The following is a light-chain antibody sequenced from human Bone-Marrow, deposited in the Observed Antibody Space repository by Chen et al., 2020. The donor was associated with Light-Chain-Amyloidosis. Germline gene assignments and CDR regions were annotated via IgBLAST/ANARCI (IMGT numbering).Light chain of an antibody. CDR3: KKYCNSPWT. CDR2: AAS. V-gene: IGKV3-20*01. Sequence: EIVLTQSPGTLSLSAGERATLSCRASQSVSDNFLAWYQQKPGQAPRLLIYAASRRATGIPDVFSGSGSGTAFNLTISRLEPQDFAAYYWKKYCNSPWTFGQGTKVEIK. CDR1: QSVSDNF. J-gene: IGKJ1*01.